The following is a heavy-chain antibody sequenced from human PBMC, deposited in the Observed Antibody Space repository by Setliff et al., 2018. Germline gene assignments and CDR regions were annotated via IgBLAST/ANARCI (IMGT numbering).Heavy chain of an antibody. V-gene: IGHV4-34*09. CDR2: INHSGST. CDR3: ARVARVVLSRNAFDI. D-gene: IGHD2-2*01. Sequence: PSETLSLTCAVYGGSFSGYYWSWIRQPPGKGLEWIGEINHSGSTNYNPSLKSRVTIAVDTSKNQFSLKLRSVTAADTAVYYCARVARVVLSRNAFDIWGQGTTVTVSS. CDR1: GGSFSGYY. J-gene: IGHJ3*02.